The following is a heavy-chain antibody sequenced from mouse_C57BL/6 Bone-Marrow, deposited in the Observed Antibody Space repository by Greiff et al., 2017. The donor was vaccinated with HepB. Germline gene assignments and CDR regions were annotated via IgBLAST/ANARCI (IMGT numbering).Heavy chain of an antibody. CDR2: IHPNSGST. CDR1: GYTFTSYW. J-gene: IGHJ2*01. V-gene: IGHV1-64*01. D-gene: IGHD2-4*01. Sequence: QVQLQQPGAELVKPGASVKLSCKASGYTFTSYWMHWVKQRPGQGLEWIGMIHPNSGSTNYNEKFKSKATLTVDKSSSTAYMQLSSLTSEDSAVYYCARDYDGTDYVDYWGQGTTLTVSS. CDR3: ARDYDGTDYVDY.